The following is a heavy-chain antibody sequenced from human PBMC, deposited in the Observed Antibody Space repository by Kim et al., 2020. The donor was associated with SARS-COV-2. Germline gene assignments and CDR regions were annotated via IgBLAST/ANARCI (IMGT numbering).Heavy chain of an antibody. J-gene: IGHJ4*02. CDR2: IYTSGGT. V-gene: IGHV4-61*02. CDR1: GDSISSGSYY. Sequence: SETLSLTCTVSGDSISSGSYYWNWIRQPAGKGLEWIGRIYTSGGTNYNPALKSRVTISVDTSNNQFSLKLNSVTATDTAVYYCARGDIQLWAYFDSWGQGTLVTVSS. D-gene: IGHD5-18*01. CDR3: ARGDIQLWAYFDS.